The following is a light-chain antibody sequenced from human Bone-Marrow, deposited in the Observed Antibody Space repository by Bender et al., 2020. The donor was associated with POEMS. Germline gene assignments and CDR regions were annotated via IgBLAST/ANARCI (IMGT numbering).Light chain of an antibody. Sequence: QSALTQPPSASGSPGQSVTISCTGTSGDVGGYKYVSWYQQHPGKAPKLVIYEVTKRPSGVPDRFSGSKSGNTASLTVSGLQAEDEAHYYCSSYTGSSTPWVFGGGTKLTVL. V-gene: IGLV2-8*01. CDR1: SGDVGGYKY. CDR2: EVT. J-gene: IGLJ3*02. CDR3: SSYTGSSTPWV.